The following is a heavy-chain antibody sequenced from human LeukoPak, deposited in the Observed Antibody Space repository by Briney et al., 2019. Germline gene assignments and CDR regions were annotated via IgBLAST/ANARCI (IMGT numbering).Heavy chain of an antibody. CDR1: GYTFTSYV. Sequence: ASVKVSCKASGYTFTSYVISCVRQAPGQGLEWMVWINTYNGQTNYAQKLQGRLTMTTDTSTSTAYMEVRSLRSDDTAVYYCARDPSITIFGVDARDFYWYGMDVWGQGTTVTVSS. J-gene: IGHJ6*02. V-gene: IGHV1-18*01. CDR3: ARDPSITIFGVDARDFYWYGMDV. D-gene: IGHD3-3*01. CDR2: INTYNGQT.